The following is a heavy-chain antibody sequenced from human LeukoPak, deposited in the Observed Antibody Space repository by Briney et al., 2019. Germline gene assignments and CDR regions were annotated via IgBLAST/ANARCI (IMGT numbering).Heavy chain of an antibody. CDR3: ARRSSSSWQWLVPGLDYYGMDV. Sequence: SETLSLTCTVSGGSISSSYYYWGWIRQPPGKGLEWIGSIYYSGSTYYNPSLKSRVTISVDTSKNQFSLKLSSVTAADTAVYYCARRSSSSWQWLVPGLDYYGMDVWGQGTTVTVSS. D-gene: IGHD6-19*01. J-gene: IGHJ6*02. CDR1: GGSISSSYYY. V-gene: IGHV4-39*01. CDR2: IYYSGST.